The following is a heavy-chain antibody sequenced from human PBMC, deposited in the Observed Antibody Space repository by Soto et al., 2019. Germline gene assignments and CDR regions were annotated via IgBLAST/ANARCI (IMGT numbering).Heavy chain of an antibody. CDR3: ARDRGLDCWIYYGMDV. D-gene: IGHD3-3*01. V-gene: IGHV4-59*01. Sequence: SETLSLTCTVSGGSISSYYWSWIRQPPGKGLEWIGYIYYSGSTNYNPSLKSRVTISVDTSKNQFSLKLSSVTAADTAVYYCARDRGLDCWIYYGMDVWGQGTTVTVSS. CDR2: IYYSGST. J-gene: IGHJ6*02. CDR1: GGSISSYY.